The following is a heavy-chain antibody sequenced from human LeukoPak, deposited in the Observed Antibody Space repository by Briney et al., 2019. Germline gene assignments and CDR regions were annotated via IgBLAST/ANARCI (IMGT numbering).Heavy chain of an antibody. CDR3: ARDRDYYGSGSHDY. Sequence: ASVKVSCKISGYTFTNYGITWVRQAPGQRLEWMGWISAYNGNTIYAQKLQGRVSMTTDTSTSTAYMELRSLRSDDTAVYYCARDRDYYGSGSHDYWGQGTLVTVSS. D-gene: IGHD3-10*01. CDR1: GYTFTNYG. V-gene: IGHV1-18*01. CDR2: ISAYNGNT. J-gene: IGHJ4*02.